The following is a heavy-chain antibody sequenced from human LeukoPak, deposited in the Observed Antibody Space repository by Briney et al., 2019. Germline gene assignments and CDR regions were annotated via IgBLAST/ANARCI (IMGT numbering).Heavy chain of an antibody. J-gene: IGHJ3*02. Sequence: GGSLRLSCTASGFPFGDYAMSWFRQAPGKGLEWVGFIRSKAYGGTTEYAASVKGRFTISRDDSKSIAYLQMNSLKTEDTAVYYCTRDGRYSSSWGDAFDIWGQGTMVTVSS. D-gene: IGHD6-13*01. V-gene: IGHV3-49*03. CDR3: TRDGRYSSSWGDAFDI. CDR1: GFPFGDYA. CDR2: IRSKAYGGTT.